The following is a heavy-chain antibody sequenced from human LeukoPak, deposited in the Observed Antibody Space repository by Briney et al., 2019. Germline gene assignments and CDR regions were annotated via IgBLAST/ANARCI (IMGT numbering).Heavy chain of an antibody. CDR1: GFIFSSYG. Sequence: GGSLRLSCAASGFIFSSYGMHWVRQAPGKGLEWVAFIRYDGSNKYYADSVKGRFTISRDNSKNTLYLRMNSLRAEDTAVYYCAKDLKQLVFYFDYWGQGTLVTVSS. CDR2: IRYDGSNK. J-gene: IGHJ4*02. CDR3: AKDLKQLVFYFDY. V-gene: IGHV3-30*02. D-gene: IGHD6-13*01.